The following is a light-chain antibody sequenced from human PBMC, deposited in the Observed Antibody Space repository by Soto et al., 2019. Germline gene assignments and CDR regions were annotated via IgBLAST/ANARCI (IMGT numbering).Light chain of an antibody. CDR1: NSNIGTNT. Sequence: QLVLTQPPSASATPGQRVTISCSGGNSNIGTNTVNWYQQLPGTAPRLLIYTNNQRPSGVPQRFSGSKTGTSASLAIGGLQSEDGADYYCAAWDDSLGAYVFGTGTKVTVL. J-gene: IGLJ1*01. CDR2: TNN. CDR3: AAWDDSLGAYV. V-gene: IGLV1-44*01.